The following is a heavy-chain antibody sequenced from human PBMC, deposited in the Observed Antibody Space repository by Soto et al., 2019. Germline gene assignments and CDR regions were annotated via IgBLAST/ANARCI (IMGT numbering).Heavy chain of an antibody. CDR1: GGSIIRSNW. Sequence: SETLSLTCAVSGGSIIRSNWWSWVRQPPGKGLEWIGEIYHSRSTNYNPSLKSRVTISVDKSKNQFSLKLSSVTAADTAVYYCARKTYYYGSGSYYWSYYYYGMDVWGQGTTVT. CDR2: IYHSRST. CDR3: ARKTYYYGSGSYYWSYYYYGMDV. J-gene: IGHJ6*02. V-gene: IGHV4-4*02. D-gene: IGHD3-10*01.